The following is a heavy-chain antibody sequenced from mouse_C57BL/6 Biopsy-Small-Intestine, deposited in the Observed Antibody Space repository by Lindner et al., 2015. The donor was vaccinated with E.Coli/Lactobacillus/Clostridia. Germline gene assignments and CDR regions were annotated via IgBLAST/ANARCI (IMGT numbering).Heavy chain of an antibody. J-gene: IGHJ3*01. CDR1: GFTFSSYA. CDR2: ISDGGSYT. D-gene: IGHD2-4*01. V-gene: IGHV5-4*01. CDR3: AMITGFAY. Sequence: VQLQESGEGLVKPGGSLKLSCAASGFTFSSYAMSWVRQTPEKRLEWVATISDGGSYTYYPDNVKGRFTISRDNAKNNLYLQMSHLKSEDTAMYYCAMITGFAYWGQGTLVTVSA.